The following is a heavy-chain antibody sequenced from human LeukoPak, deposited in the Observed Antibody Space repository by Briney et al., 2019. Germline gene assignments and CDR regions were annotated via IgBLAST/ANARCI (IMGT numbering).Heavy chain of an antibody. CDR1: GYGFTSYW. CDR2: IYPGDSDT. D-gene: IGHD3-22*01. Sequence: GESLKISCKGSGYGFTSYWIGWVRQMPGKGLEWMGIIYPGDSDTRYSPSFQGQVTISADKSISTAYLQWSSLKASDTAMYYCARIQGYYYDSGTAFDYWGQGTLVTVSS. V-gene: IGHV5-51*01. CDR3: ARIQGYYYDSGTAFDY. J-gene: IGHJ4*02.